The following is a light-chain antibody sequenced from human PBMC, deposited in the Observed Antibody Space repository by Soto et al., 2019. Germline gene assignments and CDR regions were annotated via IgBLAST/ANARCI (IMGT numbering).Light chain of an antibody. V-gene: IGKV3D-15*01. CDR3: QQYNNWPPWT. Sequence: EIVMTQSPATLSVSPGERATLSCRASQSISRNLAWYQQKPGQAPRLLIYGASSRATGIPDRFSGRGSGTDFTLTISSLQSEDFAVYDCQQYNNWPPWTFGQGTKVDIK. CDR2: GAS. CDR1: QSISRN. J-gene: IGKJ1*01.